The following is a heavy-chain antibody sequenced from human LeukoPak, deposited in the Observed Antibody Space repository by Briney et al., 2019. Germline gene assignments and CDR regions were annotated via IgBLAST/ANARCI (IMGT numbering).Heavy chain of an antibody. V-gene: IGHV4-59*01. J-gene: IGHJ5*02. Sequence: PSETLPLTCTVSGGSISSYYWSWIRQPPGKGLEWIGYIYYSGSTNYNPSLKSRVTISVDTSKNQFSLKLSSVTAADTAVYYCARVGGKGWFDPWGQGTLVTVSS. CDR2: IYYSGST. CDR3: ARVGGKGWFDP. CDR1: GGSISSYY. D-gene: IGHD3-16*01.